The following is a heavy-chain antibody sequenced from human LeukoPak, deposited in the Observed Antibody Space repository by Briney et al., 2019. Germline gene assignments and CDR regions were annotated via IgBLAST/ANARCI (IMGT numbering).Heavy chain of an antibody. CDR3: ARDRCSSSCDPFDY. V-gene: IGHV1-2*02. CDR1: GHTFTGYY. CDR2: INPDSGGT. J-gene: IGHJ4*02. D-gene: IGHD6-13*01. Sequence: ASVKVSCKASGHTFTGYYMHWVRQAPGQGLEWMGWINPDSGGTNYAQKFQGRVTMTRDTSISTAYMELSRLRSDDTAVYYCARDRCSSSCDPFDYWGQGTLVTVSS.